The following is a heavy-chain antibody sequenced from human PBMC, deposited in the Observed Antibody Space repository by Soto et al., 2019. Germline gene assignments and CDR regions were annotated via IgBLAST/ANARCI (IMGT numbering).Heavy chain of an antibody. CDR1: GGSISRGDYY. CDR2: IYYSGST. D-gene: IGHD3-9*01. V-gene: IGHV4-30-4*02. Sequence: SETLSLTCTVSGGSISRGDYYLSWLRQPPGKGLEWIGYIYYSGSTYYNPSLKSRVTISVDTSKNQFSLKLSSVTAADTAVYYCARVPMYYDILTGYSDYYYYGMDVWGQGTTVT. CDR3: ARVPMYYDILTGYSDYYYYGMDV. J-gene: IGHJ6*02.